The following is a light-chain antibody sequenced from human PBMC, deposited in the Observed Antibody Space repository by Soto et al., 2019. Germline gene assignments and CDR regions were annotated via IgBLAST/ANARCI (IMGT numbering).Light chain of an antibody. J-gene: IGLJ2*01. V-gene: IGLV2-23*02. CDR1: SSDVGRYNL. CDR2: EDS. Sequence: QSALTQPASVSGSPGQSITISCTGTSSDVGRYNLVSWYQHHPGQAPKLMIYEDSQRPLGVSNRFSGSKSGNMASLTISGLQAEDEADYYCCSYAGSSLFALFGGGTKLTVL. CDR3: CSYAGSSLFAL.